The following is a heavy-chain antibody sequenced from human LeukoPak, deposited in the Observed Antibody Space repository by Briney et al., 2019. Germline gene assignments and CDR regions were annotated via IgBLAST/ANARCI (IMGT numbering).Heavy chain of an antibody. J-gene: IGHJ4*02. Sequence: SETLSLTCTVSGGSISSGSYYWSWIRQPAGKGLEWIGRIYTSGSTNYNPSLKSRVTISVDTSKNQFSLKLSSVTAADTAVYYRALEGTYTMSIPHWGQGTLVTVSS. V-gene: IGHV4-61*02. D-gene: IGHD2-2*02. CDR3: ALEGTYTMSIPH. CDR1: GGSISSGSYY. CDR2: IYTSGST.